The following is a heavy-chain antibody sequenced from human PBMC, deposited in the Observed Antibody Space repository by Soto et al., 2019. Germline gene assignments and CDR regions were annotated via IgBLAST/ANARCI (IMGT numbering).Heavy chain of an antibody. CDR3: AKGTGGTWGQQLVLVFDY. CDR1: GFTFSSYA. Sequence: EVQLLESGGGLVQPGGSLRLSCAASGFTFSSYAMSWVRQAPGKGLEWVSAISGSGGSTYYADSVKGRFTISRDNSKNTLYLQMNSLRAEDTAVYYCAKGTGGTWGQQLVLVFDYWGQGTLVTVSS. J-gene: IGHJ4*02. CDR2: ISGSGGST. D-gene: IGHD6-13*01. V-gene: IGHV3-23*01.